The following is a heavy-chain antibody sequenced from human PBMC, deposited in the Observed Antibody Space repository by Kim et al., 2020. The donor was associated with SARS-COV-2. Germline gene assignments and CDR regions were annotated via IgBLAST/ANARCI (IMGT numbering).Heavy chain of an antibody. CDR1: GFTFSSYG. V-gene: IGHV3-30*18. CDR3: AKARGVQGGIIPYFDY. J-gene: IGHJ4*01. Sequence: GGSLRLSCAASGFTFSSYGMHWVRQAPGKGLEWVAVISYDGSNKYYADSVKGRFTISRDNSKNTLYLQMHSLRAEDTAVYYCAKARGVQGGIIPYFDYWG. D-gene: IGHD3-10*01. CDR2: ISYDGSNK.